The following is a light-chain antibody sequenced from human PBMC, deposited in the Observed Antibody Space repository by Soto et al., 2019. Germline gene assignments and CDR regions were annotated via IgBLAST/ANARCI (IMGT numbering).Light chain of an antibody. J-gene: IGKJ1*01. CDR3: QQYNNWPVT. CDR1: QSVSSN. V-gene: IGKV3-15*01. Sequence: MTQSPSSLSVSQGERATLSCRASQSVSSNLAWYQQKPGQAPRLLIYGASTRATAIPARFSGSGSGTEFTLTISSLQSEDFAVYYCQQYNNWPVTFGQGTKVDIK. CDR2: GAS.